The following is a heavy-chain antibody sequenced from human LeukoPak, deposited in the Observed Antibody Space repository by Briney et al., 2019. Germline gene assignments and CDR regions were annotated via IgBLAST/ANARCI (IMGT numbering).Heavy chain of an antibody. V-gene: IGHV3-30*18. J-gene: IGHJ4*02. CDR1: GITFSSYA. Sequence: PGGSLRLSCAASGITFSSYAMSWVRQAPGKGLEWVAVISYDGSNKYYADSVKGRFTISRDNSKNTLYLQMNSLRAEDTAVYYCAKEHITIFGVVPPNGWGQGTLVTVSS. CDR3: AKEHITIFGVVPPNG. CDR2: ISYDGSNK. D-gene: IGHD3-3*01.